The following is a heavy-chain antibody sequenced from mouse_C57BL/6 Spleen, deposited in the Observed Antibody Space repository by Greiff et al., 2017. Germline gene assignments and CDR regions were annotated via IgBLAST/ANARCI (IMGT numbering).Heavy chain of an antibody. CDR3: ARGYYYDSSYEFAY. V-gene: IGHV5-4*03. Sequence: EVNVVESGGGLVKPGGSLKLSCAASGFTFSSYAMSWVRQTPEKRLEWVATISDGGSYTYYPDNGKGRFTISRYNAKNNLYLQMSHLKSEDTAMYYCARGYYYDSSYEFAYWGQGTLVTVSA. CDR1: GFTFSSYA. CDR2: ISDGGSYT. J-gene: IGHJ3*01. D-gene: IGHD1-1*01.